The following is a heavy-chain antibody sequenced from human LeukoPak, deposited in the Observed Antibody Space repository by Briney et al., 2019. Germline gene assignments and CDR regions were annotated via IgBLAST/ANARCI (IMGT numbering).Heavy chain of an antibody. J-gene: IGHJ5*02. Sequence: GSSVKVSCKASGYTFTGYYMHWVRQAPGQGLEWMGIINPSGGSTSYAQKFQGRVTMTRDMSTSTVYMELSSLRSEDTAVYYCAREGFYDSSGYESWGQGTLVTVSS. CDR3: AREGFYDSSGYES. V-gene: IGHV1-46*01. CDR1: GYTFTGYY. CDR2: INPSGGST. D-gene: IGHD3-22*01.